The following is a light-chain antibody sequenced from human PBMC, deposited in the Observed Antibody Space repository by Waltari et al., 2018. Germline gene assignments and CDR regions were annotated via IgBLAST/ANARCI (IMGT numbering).Light chain of an antibody. V-gene: IGLV3-21*02. CDR3: QVWDSSGDPVI. Sequence: SYVLTQPPSASVAPGQMANITCGGNKSERKIVLWYQQKRGQAPVLVVYDDRARPSGIPGRFSGSNSGNTAALTSSRVEAGDEADYFCQVWDSSGDPVIFGGGTKLTVL. J-gene: IGLJ2*01. CDR2: DDR. CDR1: KSERKI.